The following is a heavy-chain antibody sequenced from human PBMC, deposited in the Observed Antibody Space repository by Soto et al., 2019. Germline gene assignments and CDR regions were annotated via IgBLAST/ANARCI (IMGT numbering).Heavy chain of an antibody. D-gene: IGHD3-3*02. CDR1: GFTFSSYS. V-gene: IGHV3-21*01. J-gene: IGHJ4*02. CDR3: ARDSIDPPDY. Sequence: GGSLRLSCAASGFTFSSYSMNLVRQAPGKGLEWVPSSSSTYLYDADSIEGRFTSSRYNANNLLYLHMNNLRTEDTALYYCARDSIDPPDYWGQGTLVPVSS. CDR2: SSSTYL.